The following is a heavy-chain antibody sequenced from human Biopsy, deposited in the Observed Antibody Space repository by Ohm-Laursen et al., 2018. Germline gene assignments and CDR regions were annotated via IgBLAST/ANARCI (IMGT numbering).Heavy chain of an antibody. CDR2: ISYDGSEK. J-gene: IGHJ6*02. V-gene: IGHV3-30*03. Sequence: SLRLSCTASGFNFGNYDMHWVRQSPGKGLEWVAVISYDGSEKYNVGIVKGRFTISRNNSKNTLYLEMNSLRAEDTAVYYCARDRLEESEINYYYGMDVWGQGTTVTVSS. CDR1: GFNFGNYD. D-gene: IGHD3-16*01. CDR3: ARDRLEESEINYYYGMDV.